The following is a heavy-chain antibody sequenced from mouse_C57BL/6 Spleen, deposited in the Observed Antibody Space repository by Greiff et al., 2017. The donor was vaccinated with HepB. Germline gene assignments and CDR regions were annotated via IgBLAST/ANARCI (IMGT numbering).Heavy chain of an antibody. CDR2: ISSGSSTI. CDR1: GFTFSDYG. V-gene: IGHV5-17*01. J-gene: IGHJ1*03. CDR3: ARGRPSSSTHWYFDV. Sequence: EVQRVESGGGLVKPGGSLKLSCAASGFTFSDYGMHWVRQAPEKGLEWVAYISSGSSTIYYADTVKGRFTLSRDNAKNTLFLQMTSLRSEDTAMYYCARGRPSSSTHWYFDVWGTLTTVTVSS. D-gene: IGHD1-1*01.